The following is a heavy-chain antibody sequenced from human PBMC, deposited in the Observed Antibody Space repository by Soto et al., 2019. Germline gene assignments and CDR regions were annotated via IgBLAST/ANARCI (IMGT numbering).Heavy chain of an antibody. D-gene: IGHD2-15*01. Sequence: QVQLVESGGGVVQPGRSLRLSCAGSGFTFRTYGLHWVRQAPGKGLEWVAVIWYDGSNKYYADSVKGRFTISRDDSKNAMYLHLDSLRAEATALYYCARDIVVSQYVLASWGRGPLVTVSP. CDR3: ARDIVVSQYVLAS. CDR1: GFTFRTYG. V-gene: IGHV3-33*01. CDR2: IWYDGSNK. J-gene: IGHJ5*01.